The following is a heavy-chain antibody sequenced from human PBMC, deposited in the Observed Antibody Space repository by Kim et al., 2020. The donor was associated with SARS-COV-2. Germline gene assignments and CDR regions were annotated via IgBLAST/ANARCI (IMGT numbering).Heavy chain of an antibody. CDR1: GITVSSNY. D-gene: IGHD2-21*02. V-gene: IGHV3-66*02. Sequence: GGSLRLSCAASGITVSSNYMSWVRQAPGKGLEWVSIIYPGGSTYYTDSVKGRFTISRDNSKNSLYLQMNSLRAEDTAVYYCAREVTPGAFDIWGQGTMVTVSS. CDR3: AREVTPGAFDI. J-gene: IGHJ3*02. CDR2: IYPGGST.